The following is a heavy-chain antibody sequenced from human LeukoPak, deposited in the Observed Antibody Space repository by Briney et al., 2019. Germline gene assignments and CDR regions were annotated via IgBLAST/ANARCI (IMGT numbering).Heavy chain of an antibody. Sequence: PGGSLRLSCAASGFTFSSYGMHWVRQAPGKGLEWVAVIWYDGSNKYYADSVKGRFTISRDNSKNTLYLQMNSLRAEDTAVYYCAKEGKDGYNYYYYMDVWGKGTTVTVSS. CDR1: GFTFSSYG. J-gene: IGHJ6*03. CDR3: AKEGKDGYNYYYYMDV. D-gene: IGHD5-24*01. CDR2: IWYDGSNK. V-gene: IGHV3-33*06.